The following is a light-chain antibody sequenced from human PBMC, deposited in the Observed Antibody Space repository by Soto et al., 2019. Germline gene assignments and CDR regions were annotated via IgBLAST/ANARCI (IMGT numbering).Light chain of an antibody. CDR2: GAS. Sequence: EIVLTQSPGTLSLSPGERATLSCRASQSVNSNHLAWYQQRPGQAPWLLVYGASIRASGIPDRFSGSGSGTDFTLTISRLEPEDFAVFYCQQYGTSLVTFGPGTRLEIK. CDR1: QSVNSNH. J-gene: IGKJ5*01. CDR3: QQYGTSLVT. V-gene: IGKV3-20*01.